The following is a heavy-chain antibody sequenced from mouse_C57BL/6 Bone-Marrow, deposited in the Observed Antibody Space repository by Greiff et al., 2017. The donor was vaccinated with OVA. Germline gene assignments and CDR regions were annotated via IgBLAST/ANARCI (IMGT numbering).Heavy chain of an antibody. V-gene: IGHV1-81*01. Sequence: VKVVESGAELARPGASVKLSCKASGYTFTSYGISWVKQRTGQGLEWIGEIYPRSGNTYYNEKFKGKATLTADKFSSTAYMELRSLTSEDSAVYFCARGVTTVVATSYWGQGTTLTVSS. CDR1: GYTFTSYG. CDR2: IYPRSGNT. CDR3: ARGVTTVVATSY. J-gene: IGHJ2*01. D-gene: IGHD1-1*01.